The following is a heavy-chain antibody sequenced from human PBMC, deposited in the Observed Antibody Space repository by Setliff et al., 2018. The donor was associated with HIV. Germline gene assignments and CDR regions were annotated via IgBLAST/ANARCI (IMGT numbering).Heavy chain of an antibody. J-gene: IGHJ4*02. CDR3: ARESSSGSQDH. Sequence: GGSLRLSCTVSGFTFENFGLHWVRQAPGKGLELLAFIRSSRGSTYYLDSVKGRFTVSGGNSKNIMYLQMSNLRLEDTAVYYCARESSSGSQDHWGQGTPVTVSS. V-gene: IGHV3-30*02. CDR2: IRSSRGST. D-gene: IGHD5-12*01. CDR1: GFTFENFG.